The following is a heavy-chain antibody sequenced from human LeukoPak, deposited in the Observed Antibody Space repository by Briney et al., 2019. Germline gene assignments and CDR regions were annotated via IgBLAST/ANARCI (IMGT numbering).Heavy chain of an antibody. Sequence: GGSLRLSCAASGFTFSGSAMHWVRQASGKGLEWVGRIKSKTDGGTTDYAAPVKGRFTISRDDSKNTLYLQMNSLKTEDTAVYYCCIAAADTLDYWGQGTLVTVSS. D-gene: IGHD6-13*01. J-gene: IGHJ4*02. CDR3: CIAAADTLDY. CDR2: IKSKTDGGTT. V-gene: IGHV3-15*01. CDR1: GFTFSGSA.